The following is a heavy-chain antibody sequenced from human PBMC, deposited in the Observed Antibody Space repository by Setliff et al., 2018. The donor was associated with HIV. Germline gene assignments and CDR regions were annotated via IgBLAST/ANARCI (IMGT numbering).Heavy chain of an antibody. CDR2: VNADNGNT. V-gene: IGHV1-3*01. J-gene: IGHJ4*02. Sequence: ASVKVSCKASGYTFTSYALHWVRQAPGQRLEWMGWVNADNGNTKYSQNFQGRVTITRDTSANTANMELSSLRSEDTAVYYCARGDHYYDSSGYDYWGQGTLVTVSS. CDR3: ARGDHYYDSSGYDY. D-gene: IGHD3-22*01. CDR1: GYTFTSYA.